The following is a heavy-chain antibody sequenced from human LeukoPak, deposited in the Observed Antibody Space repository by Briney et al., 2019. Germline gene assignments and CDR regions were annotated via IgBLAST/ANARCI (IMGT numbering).Heavy chain of an antibody. CDR1: GFTFKKYY. V-gene: IGHV3-23*01. CDR3: GTLPYYYDSSGSCYFDY. J-gene: IGHJ4*02. Sequence: GGSLRLSCEASGFTFKKYYVTWVRQAPGKGLEWVSGIRASGGATYYADSVKGRFNISRDNSKNTLYLQMNSLRAEDTAVYYCGTLPYYYDSSGSCYFDYWGQGTLVSVSS. D-gene: IGHD3-22*01. CDR2: IRASGGAT.